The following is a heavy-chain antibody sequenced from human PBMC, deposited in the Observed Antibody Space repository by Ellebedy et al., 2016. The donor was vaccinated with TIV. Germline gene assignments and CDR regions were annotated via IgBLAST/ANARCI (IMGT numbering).Heavy chain of an antibody. J-gene: IGHJ4*02. D-gene: IGHD2-15*01. V-gene: IGHV3-23*01. CDR2: ISGGGGDYT. CDR1: GLTFSRYW. Sequence: PGGSLRLSCVDSGLTFSRYWMSWVRQTPGRGLEWVSAISGGGGDYTHYSDSVKGRFTISRDNSKNTLYLQMNSLRADDTAVYYCAKVAGCCSGGSCYSDYWGQGTLVTVSS. CDR3: AKVAGCCSGGSCYSDY.